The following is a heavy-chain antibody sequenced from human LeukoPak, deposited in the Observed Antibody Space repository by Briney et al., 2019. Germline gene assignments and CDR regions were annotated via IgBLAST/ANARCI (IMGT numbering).Heavy chain of an antibody. Sequence: GGSLRLSCAASGFTFSSFWMAWVRQAPGKGLEWVASIKFDESERHHVDSVKGRFTISRDNAKKSLYLQMNSLRAEDTAVYLCTRVTTNGYFEYWGQGTLVTVSS. CDR3: TRVTTNGYFEY. D-gene: IGHD1/OR15-1a*01. CDR2: IKFDESER. V-gene: IGHV3-7*04. J-gene: IGHJ4*02. CDR1: GFTFSSFW.